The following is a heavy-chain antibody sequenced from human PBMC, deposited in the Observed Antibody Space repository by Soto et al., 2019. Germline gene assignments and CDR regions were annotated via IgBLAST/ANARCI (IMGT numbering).Heavy chain of an antibody. CDR1: GFTFSSYA. J-gene: IGHJ6*03. CDR2: ISGSGGST. CDR3: AKEPSNLFIAEGSVGKNYMDV. Sequence: GGSLRLSCAASGFTFSSYAMSWVRQAPGKGLEWVSAISGSGGSTYYADSVKGRFTISRDNSKNTLYLQMNSLRAEDTAVYYCAKEPSNLFIAEGSVGKNYMDVWGKGTTVTVSS. D-gene: IGHD6-13*01. V-gene: IGHV3-23*01.